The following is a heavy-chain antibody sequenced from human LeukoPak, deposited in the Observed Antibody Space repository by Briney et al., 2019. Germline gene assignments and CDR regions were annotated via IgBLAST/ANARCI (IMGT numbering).Heavy chain of an antibody. Sequence: GGSLRLSCAASGFTVSSNYMSWVRQAPGKGLEWVSAISGSGGSTYYADSVKGRFTISRDNSKNTLYLQMNSLRVEDTAVYYCGRGEGFLVDHWGQGTLVTVSS. D-gene: IGHD3-3*01. CDR2: ISGSGGST. CDR1: GFTVSSNY. CDR3: GRGEGFLVDH. V-gene: IGHV3-23*01. J-gene: IGHJ4*02.